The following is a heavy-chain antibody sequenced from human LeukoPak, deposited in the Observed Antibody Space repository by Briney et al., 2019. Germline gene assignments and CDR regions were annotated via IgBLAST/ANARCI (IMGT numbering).Heavy chain of an antibody. CDR1: GGSISSGSYY. CDR3: ARDVGPYDFWSGYYYYYYMDV. D-gene: IGHD3-3*01. J-gene: IGHJ6*03. CDR2: IYTSGST. V-gene: IGHV4-61*02. Sequence: SETLSLTCTVSGGSISSGSYYWSWIRQPAGKGLEWIGRIYTSGSTNYNPSLKSRVTISVDTSRNQFSLKLSSVTAADTAVYYCARDVGPYDFWSGYYYYYYMDVWGKGTTVTVSS.